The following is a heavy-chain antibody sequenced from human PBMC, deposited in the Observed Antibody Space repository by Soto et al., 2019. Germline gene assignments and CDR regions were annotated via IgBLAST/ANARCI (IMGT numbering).Heavy chain of an antibody. CDR3: ARDYGEDTAMDD. CDR1: GYTFTGYY. V-gene: IGHV1-69*13. D-gene: IGHD5-18*01. J-gene: IGHJ4*02. CDR2: IIPIFGTA. Sequence: SVKVSCKASGYTFTGYYMHWVRQAPGQGLEWMGGIIPIFGTANYAQKFQGRVTITADESTSTAYMELSSLRSEDTAVYYCARDYGEDTAMDDWGQGTLVTVSS.